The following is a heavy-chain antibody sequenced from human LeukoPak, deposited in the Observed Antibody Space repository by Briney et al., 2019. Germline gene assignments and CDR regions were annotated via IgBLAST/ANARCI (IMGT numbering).Heavy chain of an antibody. CDR3: AKDPGIYGDLIYFDY. Sequence: PGGSLRLSCAASGFTFRSYAMSWVRQAPGKGLEWVSAISGSGGSTYYADSMKGRFTISRDNSKNTLYLQTNSLRAEDTAVYYCAKDPGIYGDLIYFDYWGQGTLVTVSS. CDR1: GFTFRSYA. CDR2: ISGSGGST. D-gene: IGHD4-17*01. J-gene: IGHJ4*02. V-gene: IGHV3-23*01.